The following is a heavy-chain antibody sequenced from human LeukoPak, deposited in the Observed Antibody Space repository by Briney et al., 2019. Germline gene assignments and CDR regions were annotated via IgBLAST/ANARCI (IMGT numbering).Heavy chain of an antibody. V-gene: IGHV3-23*01. Sequence: GGSLRLSCEASGFTFGIYAMNWVRQAPGKGLEWVSAISASGISTYYGDSVKGRSTISRDNSKNTLYLQMNGLRAEDTAVYYCATWAGYCSSTSCITFDYWGQGTLVTVSS. CDR2: ISASGIST. J-gene: IGHJ4*02. CDR1: GFTFGIYA. D-gene: IGHD2-2*01. CDR3: ATWAGYCSSTSCITFDY.